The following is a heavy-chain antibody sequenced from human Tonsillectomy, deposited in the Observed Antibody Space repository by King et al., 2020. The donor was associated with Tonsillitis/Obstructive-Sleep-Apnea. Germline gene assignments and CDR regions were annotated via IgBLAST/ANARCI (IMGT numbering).Heavy chain of an antibody. J-gene: IGHJ3*02. CDR3: ARAYYVVWSGYVNAFDI. CDR1: GYSFTNYW. Sequence: QLVQSGAEVKKPGESLKISCKGTGYSFTNYWIGWVRQMPGKGLEWMGIIYPGDSEIRYSPSFQGQVTISADKSISTAYLQWSSLKASDTATYYCARAYYVVWSGYVNAFDIWGQGTMVTVSS. V-gene: IGHV5-51*01. CDR2: IYPGDSEI. D-gene: IGHD3-3*01.